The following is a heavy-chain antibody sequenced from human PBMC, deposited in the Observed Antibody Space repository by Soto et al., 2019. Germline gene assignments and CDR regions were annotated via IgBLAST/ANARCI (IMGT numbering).Heavy chain of an antibody. J-gene: IGHJ5*02. CDR3: ARSTTVLTPWWFDP. V-gene: IGHV4-31*03. Sequence: QVQLQESGPGLVKPSQTLSLTCTVSGGSISSGGYYWSWIRQLPGKGLEWIGFISYSGDTYYNPSLKSRVTISVDTSKNQFSLKLSSVTAADTAVYYCARSTTVLTPWWFDPWGQGTLVTVSS. D-gene: IGHD4-17*01. CDR2: ISYSGDT. CDR1: GGSISSGGYY.